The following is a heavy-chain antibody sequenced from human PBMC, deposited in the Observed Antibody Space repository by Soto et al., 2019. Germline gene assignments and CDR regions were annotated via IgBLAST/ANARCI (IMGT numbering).Heavy chain of an antibody. CDR2: ITPILGTA. V-gene: IGHV1-69*01. J-gene: IGHJ4*02. D-gene: IGHD3-10*01. CDR3: ARGGGFYGSGTYYTHYFDY. CDR1: GGTFSSYA. Sequence: QVQLVQSGAEVREPGSSVKVSCKASGGTFSSYAISWVRQAPGQGLEWMGGITPILGTATYAQKFQGRVTITADESTTTAYMELSSPTSEDTAVYYCARGGGFYGSGTYYTHYFDYWGQGTLVTVSS.